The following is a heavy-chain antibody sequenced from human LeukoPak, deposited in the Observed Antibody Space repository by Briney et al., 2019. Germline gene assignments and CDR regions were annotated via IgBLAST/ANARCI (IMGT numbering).Heavy chain of an antibody. V-gene: IGHV1-69*04. D-gene: IGHD6-13*01. Sequence: SVKVSCKASGGTFSSYAISWVRQAPGQGLEWMGRIIPILGIANYAQKFQGRVTITADKSTSTAYMELSSLRSEDTAVYYCARGSGYSSSFPDYWGQGTLVTVSS. CDR3: ARGSGYSSSFPDY. CDR2: IIPILGIA. J-gene: IGHJ4*02. CDR1: GGTFSSYA.